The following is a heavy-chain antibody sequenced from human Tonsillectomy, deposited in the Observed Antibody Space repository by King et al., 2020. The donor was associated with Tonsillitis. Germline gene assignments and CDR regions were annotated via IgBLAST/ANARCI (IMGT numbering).Heavy chain of an antibody. J-gene: IGHJ4*02. CDR3: ARNGRDPIFDY. CDR1: GGSISSYY. CDR2: IYYSGST. D-gene: IGHD2-8*01. V-gene: IGHV4-59*01. Sequence: HVQLQESGPGLVKPSETLSLTCTVSGGSISSYYWSWIRQPPGKGLEWIGYIYYSGSTNYNPSLKSRVTISVDTSKNQFSLKLSSVTAADTAVYYCARNGRDPIFDYWGQGTLVTISS.